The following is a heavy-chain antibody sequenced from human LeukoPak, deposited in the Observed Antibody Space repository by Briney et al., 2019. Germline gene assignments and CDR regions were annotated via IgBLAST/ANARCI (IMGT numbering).Heavy chain of an antibody. V-gene: IGHV4-31*03. CDR1: GGSISSGGFY. CDR2: IYYSGST. D-gene: IGHD5-24*01. CDR3: ARDQMDDSDPFDI. J-gene: IGHJ3*02. Sequence: SETLSLTCTVSGGSISSGGFYWSWIRQHPGKGLEWIGYIYYSGSTYYNPSLKSRVTISVDTSKNQFSLKLSSVTAADTAVYYCARDQMDDSDPFDIWGQGTMVTVSS.